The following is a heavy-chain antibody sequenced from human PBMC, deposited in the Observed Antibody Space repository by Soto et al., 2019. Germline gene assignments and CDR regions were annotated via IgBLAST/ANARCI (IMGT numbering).Heavy chain of an antibody. Sequence: GGSLRLSCAASGFTFSSYAMHWVRQAPGKGLEWVAVISYDGSNKYYADSVKGRFTISRDNSKNTLYLQMNSLRAEDTAVYYCARDYLTEGLYGSGSYYTSYYFDYWGQGTLVTVSS. CDR3: ARDYLTEGLYGSGSYYTSYYFDY. J-gene: IGHJ4*02. V-gene: IGHV3-30-3*01. CDR1: GFTFSSYA. CDR2: ISYDGSNK. D-gene: IGHD3-10*01.